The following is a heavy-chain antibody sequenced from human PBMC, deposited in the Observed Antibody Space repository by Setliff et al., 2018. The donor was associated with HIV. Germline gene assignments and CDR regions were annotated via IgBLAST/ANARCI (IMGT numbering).Heavy chain of an antibody. CDR3: ARGPGWPNWFDP. CDR2: VSYSGSA. V-gene: IGHV4-39*07. Sequence: PSETLSLTCSVSGDSIGSGTYYWGWIRQPPGKGLEWIGSVSYSGSAFYNPSLKSRVTISVDTSKNQFSLKLSSVTDADTAVYYCARGPGWPNWFDPWGQGTLVTVSS. CDR1: GDSIGSGTYY. D-gene: IGHD6-19*01. J-gene: IGHJ5*02.